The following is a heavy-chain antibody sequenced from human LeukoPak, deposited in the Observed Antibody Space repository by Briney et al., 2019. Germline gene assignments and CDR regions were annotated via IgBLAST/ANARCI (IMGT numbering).Heavy chain of an antibody. CDR3: ARALLWFGEPSHIDY. Sequence: ASVTVSCKASGYTFTTYDISWVRQAPGQGLEWMGWISGNNGKTNYAKKFQVRVTTTTDTSTSTTYMELRSLRSDDTAVYYCARALLWFGEPSHIDYWGQGTLVTASS. D-gene: IGHD3-10*01. CDR1: GYTFTTYD. CDR2: ISGNNGKT. J-gene: IGHJ4*02. V-gene: IGHV1-18*01.